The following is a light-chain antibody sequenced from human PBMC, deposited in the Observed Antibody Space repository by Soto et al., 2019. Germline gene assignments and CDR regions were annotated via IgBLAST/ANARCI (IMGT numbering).Light chain of an antibody. CDR1: SSDVGGYNS. CDR3: CSYAGTYTYVV. CDR2: DVS. J-gene: IGLJ2*01. Sequence: QSALTQPRSVSGSPGQSVTISCTGTSSDVGGYNSVSWYQQHPGKAPKLIIYDVSERPSGVPDRFSGSKSGNTASLTISGLQAEDEADYYCCSYAGTYTYVVFGGGTKLTVL. V-gene: IGLV2-11*01.